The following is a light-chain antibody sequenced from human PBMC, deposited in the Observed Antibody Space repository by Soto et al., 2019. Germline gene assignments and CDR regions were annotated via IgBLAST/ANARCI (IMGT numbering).Light chain of an antibody. CDR3: QQYGTPLCT. CDR1: QSVTNNF. Sequence: IVLTQSPGTLSLSPGERATLSCGASQSVTNNFLAWYQQKPGQAPRLLIYGASSRATGVPDRFSGSGSGTYFTITSSILEPGEVGVYYWQQYGTPLCTFGPGTKVDLK. V-gene: IGKV3-20*01. J-gene: IGKJ3*01. CDR2: GAS.